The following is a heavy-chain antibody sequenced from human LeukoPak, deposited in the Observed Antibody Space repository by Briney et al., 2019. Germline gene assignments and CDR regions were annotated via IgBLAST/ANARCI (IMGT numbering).Heavy chain of an antibody. V-gene: IGHV1-69-2*01. Sequence: ATVKISCKVSGYTFTDYYMHWLQQAPGKGLEWMGLVDPEDGETIYAEKFQGRVTITADTSTDTAYMELSSLRSEDTALYYCATVADSSALPSYYYYYYMDVWGKGTTVTVSS. CDR2: VDPEDGET. CDR1: GYTFTDYY. CDR3: ATVADSSALPSYYYYYYMDV. D-gene: IGHD3-22*01. J-gene: IGHJ6*03.